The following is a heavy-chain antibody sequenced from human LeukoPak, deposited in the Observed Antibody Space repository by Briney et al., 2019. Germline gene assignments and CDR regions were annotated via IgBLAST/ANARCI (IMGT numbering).Heavy chain of an antibody. CDR3: AREVVTALVTGWFDP. CDR2: IYYSGST. V-gene: IGHV4-39*07. J-gene: IGHJ5*02. Sequence: SETLSLTCTVSGGSISSSSYYWGWIRQPPGKGLEWIGSIYYSGSTYYNPSLKSRVTISVDTSKNQFSLKLSSVTAADTAVYYCAREVVTALVTGWFDPWGQGTLVTVS. D-gene: IGHD2-21*02. CDR1: GGSISSSSYY.